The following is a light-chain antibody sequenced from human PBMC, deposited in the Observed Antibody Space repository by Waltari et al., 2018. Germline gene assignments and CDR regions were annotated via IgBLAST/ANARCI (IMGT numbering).Light chain of an antibody. V-gene: IGLV2-23*01. Sequence: QSALTQPASVSGSLGQPITISCPGANSDVGTYNLVSWYQQHPGKAPKLMIYEGSKRPSGVSNRFSGSQSGNTASLTISGLQAEDDGDYYCCSYAGSSTYVLFGGGTKLTVL. CDR2: EGS. J-gene: IGLJ2*01. CDR3: CSYAGSSTYVL. CDR1: NSDVGTYNL.